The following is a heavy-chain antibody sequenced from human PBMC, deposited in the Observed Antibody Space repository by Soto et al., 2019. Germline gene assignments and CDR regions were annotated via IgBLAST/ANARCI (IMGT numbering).Heavy chain of an antibody. CDR1: GFTFSSYA. D-gene: IGHD3-16*01. V-gene: IGHV3-30-3*02. J-gene: IGHJ4*02. CDR3: AKRGPGGRSDRPHFVF. Sequence: GGSLRLSCAASGFTFSSYAMHWVRQAPGKGLEWVALISYDGSDKDYADSVKGRFTISRDNSKNTLYLQLSSLRAEDTAVYYCAKRGPGGRSDRPHFVFGGQGTLVTVSS. CDR2: ISYDGSDK.